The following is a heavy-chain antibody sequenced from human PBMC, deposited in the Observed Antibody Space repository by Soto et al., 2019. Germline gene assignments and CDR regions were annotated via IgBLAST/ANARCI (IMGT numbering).Heavy chain of an antibody. Sequence: EVQLVESGGGLVQPGRSLRLSCAASGFTFDDYALHWVRQAPGKGLEWVSGIGWSTNDIGYADSVKGRFTISRDNAKNSLYLQMNSLRSEDTAFYYCATGAGSYPRYYFDYWGQGTLVTVSS. J-gene: IGHJ4*02. V-gene: IGHV3-9*01. CDR3: ATGAGSYPRYYFDY. CDR1: GFTFDDYA. CDR2: IGWSTNDI. D-gene: IGHD3-10*01.